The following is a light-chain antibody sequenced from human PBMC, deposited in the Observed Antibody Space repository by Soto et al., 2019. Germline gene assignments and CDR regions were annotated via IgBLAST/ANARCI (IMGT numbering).Light chain of an antibody. CDR2: TTN. CDR3: LLYYGGAHLV. J-gene: IGLJ2*01. CDR1: TGAVTSGHY. V-gene: IGLV7-43*01. Sequence: QAVVTQEPSLTVSPGGTVTLTCASTTGAVTSGHYPSWFQQRPGQAPRTMIYTTNRKHSWTPARFSGSLLGDKAALSLSGVQPEDEAGYYCLLYYGGAHLVFGGGTKLTVL.